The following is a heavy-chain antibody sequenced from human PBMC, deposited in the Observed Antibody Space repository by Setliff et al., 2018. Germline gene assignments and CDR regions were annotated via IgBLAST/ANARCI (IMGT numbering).Heavy chain of an antibody. CDR2: IYYSGST. D-gene: IGHD1-26*01. J-gene: IGHJ3*02. Sequence: SETLSLTCTVSGNSISSADYFRSWIRQPPGKGLEWMGYIYYSGSTNYNPSLKRRLTIEVDTSKNQFSLKLSSVTDADTAVYYCAREVGAGAFDIWGQGTMVTVSS. CDR1: GNSISSADYF. V-gene: IGHV4-30-4*08. CDR3: AREVGAGAFDI.